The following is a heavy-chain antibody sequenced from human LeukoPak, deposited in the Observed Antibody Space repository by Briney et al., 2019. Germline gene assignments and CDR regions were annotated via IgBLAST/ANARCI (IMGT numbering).Heavy chain of an antibody. CDR1: GFTVSSNY. V-gene: IGHV3-66*02. J-gene: IGHJ4*02. D-gene: IGHD3-22*01. CDR2: IYSGGST. Sequence: GGSLRLSCAASGFTVSSNYMSWVRQAPGKGLEWDSVIYSGGSTYYADSVKGRFTISRDNSKNTLYLQMNSLRAEDTAVYYCARGTYYYDSSGYEYWGQGTLVTVSS. CDR3: ARGTYYYDSSGYEY.